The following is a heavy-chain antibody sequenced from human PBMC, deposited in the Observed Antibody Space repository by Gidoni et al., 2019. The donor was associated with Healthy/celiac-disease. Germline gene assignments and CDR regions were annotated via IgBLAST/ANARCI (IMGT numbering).Heavy chain of an antibody. CDR2: IIPILGIA. D-gene: IGHD3-22*01. Sequence: QVQLVQSGAEVKKPGSSVKVSCKASGGTFSSYAISWVRQAPGQGLEWMGRIIPILGIANYAQKFQGRVTITADKSTSTAYMELSSLRSEDTAVYYCARDRRRRPYYYDSSGYYLEYFQHWGQGTLVTVSS. J-gene: IGHJ1*01. CDR1: GGTFSSYA. CDR3: ARDRRRRPYYYDSSGYYLEYFQH. V-gene: IGHV1-69*04.